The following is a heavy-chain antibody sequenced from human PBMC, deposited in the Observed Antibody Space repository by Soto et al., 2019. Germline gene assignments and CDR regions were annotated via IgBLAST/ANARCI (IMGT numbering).Heavy chain of an antibody. J-gene: IGHJ4*02. Sequence: EASVKASCKACGGTFSSYAISWVRQAPGQGLEWMGGIIPIFGTANYAQKFQGRVTITADESTSTAYMELSSLRSEDTAVYYCVRDYYDSRRDYYFDYWGQGTLVTVSS. CDR3: VRDYYDSRRDYYFDY. CDR1: GGTFSSYA. CDR2: IIPIFGTA. D-gene: IGHD3-22*01. V-gene: IGHV1-69*13.